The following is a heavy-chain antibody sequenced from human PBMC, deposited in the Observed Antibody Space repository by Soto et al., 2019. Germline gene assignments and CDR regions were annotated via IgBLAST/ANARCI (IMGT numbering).Heavy chain of an antibody. D-gene: IGHD6-19*01. CDR2: ISAYNGNT. CDR3: ARDGGQWLVQYYFDY. Sequence: ASVKVSCKASGYTFTRYGISWVRQAPGQGLEWMGWISAYNGNTNYAQKLQGRVTMTTDTSTSTAYMELRSLRSDDTAVYYCARDGGQWLVQYYFDYWGQGTLVTVSS. J-gene: IGHJ4*02. CDR1: GYTFTRYG. V-gene: IGHV1-18*04.